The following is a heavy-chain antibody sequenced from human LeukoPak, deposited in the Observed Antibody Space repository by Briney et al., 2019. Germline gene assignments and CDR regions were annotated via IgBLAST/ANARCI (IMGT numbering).Heavy chain of an antibody. Sequence: PSETLSLTCTVSGGSISSSSYYWGWIRQPPGKGLEWIGSIYYSGGTYYNPSLKSRVTISVDTSKNQFSLKLSSVTAADTAVYYCARADWHIVVVTAVEFFDYWGQGTLVTVSS. CDR3: ARADWHIVVVTAVEFFDY. CDR1: GGSISSSSYY. D-gene: IGHD2-21*02. J-gene: IGHJ4*02. V-gene: IGHV4-39*01. CDR2: IYYSGGT.